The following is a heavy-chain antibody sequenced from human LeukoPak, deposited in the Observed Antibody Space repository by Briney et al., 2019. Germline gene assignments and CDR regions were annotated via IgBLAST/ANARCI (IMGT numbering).Heavy chain of an antibody. J-gene: IGHJ6*02. V-gene: IGHV3-30-3*01. CDR2: ISYDGSNK. CDR3: ARDLKEPHYYYYYGMDV. D-gene: IGHD1-26*01. CDR1: GFTFSSYA. Sequence: GRSLRLSCAASGFTFSSYAMHWVRQAPGKGLEWVAVISYDGSNKYYADSVKGRFTISRDNSKNTLYLQMNSLRAEDTAVYYCARDLKEPHYYYYYGMDVWGQGTRSPSP.